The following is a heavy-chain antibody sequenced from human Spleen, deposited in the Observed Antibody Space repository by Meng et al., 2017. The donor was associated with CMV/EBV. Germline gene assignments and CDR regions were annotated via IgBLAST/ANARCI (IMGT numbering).Heavy chain of an antibody. Sequence: SETLSLTCAVYGGSFSDYYWNWIRQSPGKGLEWIGEINDGGSTNYNPSLKSRVTISVDTSKNQFSLKLSSVTAADTAVYYCARGLARLGWFDPWGQGTLVTVSS. CDR1: GGSFSDYY. J-gene: IGHJ5*02. CDR2: INDGGST. CDR3: ARGLARLGWFDP. V-gene: IGHV4-34*01. D-gene: IGHD6-6*01.